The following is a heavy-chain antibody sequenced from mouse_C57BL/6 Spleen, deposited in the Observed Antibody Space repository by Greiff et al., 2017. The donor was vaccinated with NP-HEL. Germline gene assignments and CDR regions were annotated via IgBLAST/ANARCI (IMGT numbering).Heavy chain of an antibody. CDR1: GFNIKDYY. J-gene: IGHJ3*01. D-gene: IGHD1-1*01. Sequence: VQLQQSGAELVRPGASVKLSCTASGFNIKDYYMHWVKQRPEQGLEWIGRIDPEDGDTEYAPKFQGKATMTADTSSNTAYLQLSSLTSEDTAVYYCTFYYGSSYVAYWGQGTLVTVSA. CDR2: IDPEDGDT. CDR3: TFYYGSSYVAY. V-gene: IGHV14-1*01.